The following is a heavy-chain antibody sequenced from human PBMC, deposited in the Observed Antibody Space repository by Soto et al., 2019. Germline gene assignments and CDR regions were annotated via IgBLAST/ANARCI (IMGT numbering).Heavy chain of an antibody. Sequence: GGSLRLSCAASGFTFSSYGMHWVRQAPGKGLEWVAVISYDGSNKYYADSVKGRFTISRDNSKNTLYLQMNSLRAEDTAVYYCATDPWIQLWLGYYCYSWGQESRGTIAS. D-gene: IGHD5-18*01. CDR3: ATDPWIQLWLGYYCYS. J-gene: IGHJ4*02. CDR1: GFTFSSYG. V-gene: IGHV3-30*03. CDR2: ISYDGSNK.